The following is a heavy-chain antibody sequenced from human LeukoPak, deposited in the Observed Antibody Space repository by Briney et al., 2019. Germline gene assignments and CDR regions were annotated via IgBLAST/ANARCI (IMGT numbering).Heavy chain of an antibody. Sequence: PGGSLRLSCTASGFTFSDYWMTSVRQAPGKGPECVANIKQEGRQRYYVDSVRGRFTVSRDNAKNSLFLQMNGLRAEDTAVYYCARRGGSSSRRSPIDYWGQGTLVTVSS. CDR1: GFTFSDYW. CDR2: IKQEGRQR. CDR3: ARRGGSSSRRSPIDY. V-gene: IGHV3-7*01. J-gene: IGHJ4*02. D-gene: IGHD6-6*01.